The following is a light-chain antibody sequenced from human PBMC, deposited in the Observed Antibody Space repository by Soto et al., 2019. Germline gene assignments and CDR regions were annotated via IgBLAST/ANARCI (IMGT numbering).Light chain of an antibody. Sequence: DIQMTQSPSSVSAYVGDTVTITCRASQGISDWIAWYQQKPGKAPKLLISAASSLQSGVPSRFSGGVSGTDFSLTIYSLQSEDSATYYCQQAFSFPFTFGPGTKVDIK. V-gene: IGKV1-12*01. CDR2: AAS. CDR3: QQAFSFPFT. CDR1: QGISDW. J-gene: IGKJ3*01.